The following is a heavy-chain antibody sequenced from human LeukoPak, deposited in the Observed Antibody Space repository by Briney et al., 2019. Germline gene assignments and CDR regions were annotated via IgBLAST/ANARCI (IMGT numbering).Heavy chain of an antibody. J-gene: IGHJ4*02. D-gene: IGHD5-18*01. CDR2: ISAYNGNT. V-gene: IGHV1-18*01. Sequence: ASVKVSCKASGYTFTSYGISWVRQAPGQGPEWMGWISAYNGNTNYAQKLQGRVTMTTDTSTSTAYMELRSLRSDDTAVYYCARGDTAMVATYYFDYWGQGTLVTVSS. CDR1: GYTFTSYG. CDR3: ARGDTAMVATYYFDY.